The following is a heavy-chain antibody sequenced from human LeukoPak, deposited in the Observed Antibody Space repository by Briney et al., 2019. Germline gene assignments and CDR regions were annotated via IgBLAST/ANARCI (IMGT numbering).Heavy chain of an antibody. CDR2: IYPGDSDS. D-gene: IGHD4-17*01. CDR3: ARFFKDYGDCLDAFHI. V-gene: IGHV5-51*01. J-gene: IGHJ3*02. Sequence: GESLKISCKGSGYSFTTYWIAWVRQMPGKGLEWMGIIYPGDSDSRYSPSFQGQVSISADKSINTAYLQWSSLKASDTAMYYCARFFKDYGDCLDAFHIWGQGTMVTVSS. CDR1: GYSFTTYW.